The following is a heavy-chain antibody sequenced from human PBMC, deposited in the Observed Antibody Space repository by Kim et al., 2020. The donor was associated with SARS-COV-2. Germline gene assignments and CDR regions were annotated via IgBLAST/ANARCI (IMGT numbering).Heavy chain of an antibody. D-gene: IGHD1-7*01. CDR1: GASVSRSY. V-gene: IGHV4-59*02. CDR3: ARDLTGTNGFDP. Sequence: SETLSLTCSVSGASVSRSYWAWIRQTPDKKLEWVGYIFSGGSTTYNPSLKRRLTISLDMSKNQFSLKLASVMAADTAVYYCARDLTGTNGFDPWGQGTLVTVSS. CDR2: IFSGGST. J-gene: IGHJ5*02.